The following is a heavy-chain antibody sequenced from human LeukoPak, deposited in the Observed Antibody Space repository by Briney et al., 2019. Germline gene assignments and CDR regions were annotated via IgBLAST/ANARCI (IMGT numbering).Heavy chain of an antibody. CDR3: ARALRYDDSSGYYAY. CDR1: GYTFSGYC. J-gene: IGHJ4*02. V-gene: IGHV1-2*02. CDR2: INYNSGAT. Sequence: GASVKVSCKGSGYTFSGYCMHWVRPAPGQGLEWLGWINYNSGATNYAQALQGRVTMTRDTSITIFYMELSSLRSDDTAVYYCARALRYDDSSGYYAYWGQGTLVTVSS. D-gene: IGHD3-22*01.